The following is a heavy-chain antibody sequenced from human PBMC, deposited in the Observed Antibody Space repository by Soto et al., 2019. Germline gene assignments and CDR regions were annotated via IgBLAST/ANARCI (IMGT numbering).Heavy chain of an antibody. D-gene: IGHD2-15*01. J-gene: IGHJ4*02. Sequence: GASVKVSCKASGYTFTSYAMHWVRQAPGQRLEWMGWINAGNGNTKYSQKFQGRVTITRDTSISTAYMELSSLKSEDMAVYYCACYCSGGSCYNYWGQGNLVTVSS. CDR2: INAGNGNT. CDR3: ACYCSGGSCYNY. CDR1: GYTFTSYA. V-gene: IGHV1-3*03.